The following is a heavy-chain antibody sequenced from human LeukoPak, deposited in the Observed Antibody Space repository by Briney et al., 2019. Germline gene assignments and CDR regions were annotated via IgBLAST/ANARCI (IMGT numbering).Heavy chain of an antibody. D-gene: IGHD3-10*01. Sequence: SETLSLTRTVSGGSISSYYWSWIRQPPGKGLEWIGYIYYSGSTNYNPSLKSRVTISVDTSKNQFSLKLSSVTAADTAVYYCVRVTMVRASNWFDPWGQGTLVTVSS. CDR2: IYYSGST. V-gene: IGHV4-59*01. J-gene: IGHJ5*02. CDR3: VRVTMVRASNWFDP. CDR1: GGSISSYY.